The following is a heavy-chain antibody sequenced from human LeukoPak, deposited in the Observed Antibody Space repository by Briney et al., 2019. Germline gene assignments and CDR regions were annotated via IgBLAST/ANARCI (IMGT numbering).Heavy chain of an antibody. CDR2: INHSGST. Sequence: SETLSLTCTVSGGSISSDTYIWSWIRQPPGKGLEWIGEINHSGSTNYNPSLKSRVTISVDTSKNQFSLKLSSVTAADTAVYYCARGTRSTSCYACYYYYGMDVWGQGTTVTVSS. CDR1: GGSISSDTYI. J-gene: IGHJ6*02. D-gene: IGHD2-2*01. CDR3: ARGTRSTSCYACYYYYGMDV. V-gene: IGHV4-39*07.